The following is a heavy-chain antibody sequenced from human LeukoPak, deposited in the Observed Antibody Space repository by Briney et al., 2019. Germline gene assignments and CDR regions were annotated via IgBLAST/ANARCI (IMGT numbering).Heavy chain of an antibody. CDR1: GFTLSNYW. J-gene: IGHJ6*02. CDR2: INADGSSV. V-gene: IGHV3-74*01. D-gene: IGHD3-10*01. CDR3: ARDYGRSRDYGMDV. Sequence: PGGSLRLSCAASGFTLSNYWMHWVRQAPGKGLVWVSRINADGSSVSYADSVKGRFTISRDNAKNTLYLQMNSLRAEDTAMYYCARDYGRSRDYGMDVWGQGTTVTVSS.